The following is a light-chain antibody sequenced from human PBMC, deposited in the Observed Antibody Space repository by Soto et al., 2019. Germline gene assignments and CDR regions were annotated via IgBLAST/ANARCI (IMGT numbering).Light chain of an antibody. V-gene: IGKV3-11*01. CDR2: DAS. CDR1: QSVSSD. CDR3: QQRSNWLT. Sequence: IVLTQSPATMSVSPGGRAPLSCRASQSVSSDLAWYQQKPGQDPRLRIYDASNRATGIPARLSVSGSGTYFTLTISSLEPEEFAVYYCQQRSNWLTFGGGTKLDI. J-gene: IGKJ4*01.